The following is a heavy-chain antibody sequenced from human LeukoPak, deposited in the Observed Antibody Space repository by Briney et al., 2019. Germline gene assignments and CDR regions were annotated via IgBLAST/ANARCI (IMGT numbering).Heavy chain of an antibody. V-gene: IGHV3-21*01. Sequence: PGGSLRLSCAASGFTFSSYSMNWVRQAPGKGLEWVSSISSSSSYIYYADSVKGRFTISRDNAKNSLYLQMNSLRAEDTAVYYCARDTVNGPFVISLDLWGQGVLVTVSS. J-gene: IGHJ5*02. CDR2: ISSSSSYI. D-gene: IGHD2-8*01. CDR1: GFTFSSYS. CDR3: ARDTVNGPFVISLDL.